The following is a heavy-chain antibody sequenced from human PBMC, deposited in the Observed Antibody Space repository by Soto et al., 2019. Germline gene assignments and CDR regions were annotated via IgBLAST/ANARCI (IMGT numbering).Heavy chain of an antibody. Sequence: EVQLVESGGGLVQPGRSLRLSCAVSGFTFEDYAMIWVRQVPGKGLACVSSISWNSGAIDYAASVKGRFTISRDNAKKSLYLEMNSLRVEDTALYYCAKGARSGSPWYFDLWGRGTLVTVSS. V-gene: IGHV3-9*01. CDR2: ISWNSGAI. D-gene: IGHD6-19*01. CDR3: AKGARSGSPWYFDL. CDR1: GFTFEDYA. J-gene: IGHJ2*01.